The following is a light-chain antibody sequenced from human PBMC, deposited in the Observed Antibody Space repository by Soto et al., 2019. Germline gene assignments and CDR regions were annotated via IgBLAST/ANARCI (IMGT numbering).Light chain of an antibody. CDR2: DVT. CDR1: SSDVGGYNY. Sequence: QSVLTQPASVSGSPGQSITISCTGTSSDVGGYNYVSWYQQHPGKAPKLMIYDVTNRPSGVSNRFSASKSGNTASLTISGRQAEDEADYYCSSYTSSSTLVVFGGGTKLTVL. V-gene: IGLV2-14*01. J-gene: IGLJ2*01. CDR3: SSYTSSSTLVV.